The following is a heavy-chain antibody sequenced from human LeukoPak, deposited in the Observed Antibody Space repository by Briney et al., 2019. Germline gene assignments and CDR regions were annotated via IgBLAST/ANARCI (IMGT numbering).Heavy chain of an antibody. CDR2: ISSSSTYI. V-gene: IGHV3-21*01. CDR1: GFTFSSYS. Sequence: KTGGSLRLSCAASGFTFSSYSMNWVRQAPGKGLEWVSSISSSSTYIYYADSVEGRFTISRDNAKKSLYLQMNSLRAEDTAVYYCARDSAYYYDSRLQYCFDYWGQGTLVTVSS. J-gene: IGHJ4*02. CDR3: ARDSAYYYDSRLQYCFDY. D-gene: IGHD3-22*01.